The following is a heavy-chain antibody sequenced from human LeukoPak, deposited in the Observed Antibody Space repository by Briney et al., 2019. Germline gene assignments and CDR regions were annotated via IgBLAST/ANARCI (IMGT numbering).Heavy chain of an antibody. J-gene: IGHJ4*02. V-gene: IGHV4-34*01. Sequence: SETLSLTCAVYGGSFSGYYWSGIRQPPGKGLEWIGEINHSGSTNYNPSLKSRVTISVDTSKNQFSLKLSSVTAADTAVYYCARVWRFWSGYYHHFDYWGQGTLVTVSS. CDR3: ARVWRFWSGYYHHFDY. D-gene: IGHD3-3*01. CDR2: INHSGST. CDR1: GGSFSGYY.